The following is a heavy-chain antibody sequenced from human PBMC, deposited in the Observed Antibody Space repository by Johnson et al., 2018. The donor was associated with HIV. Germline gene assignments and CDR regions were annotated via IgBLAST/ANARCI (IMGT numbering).Heavy chain of an antibody. V-gene: IGHV3-7*03. J-gene: IGHJ3*02. CDR1: GFAVSSNY. CDR2: INPDGSEK. CDR3: ARVGATAAFDI. D-gene: IGHD1-26*01. Sequence: VQLVESGGGLIQPGGSLRLSCAASGFAVSSNYMSWVRQAPGKGLEWVAHINPDGSEKYYVDSVRGRFTISRDNAKNSLYLQMNSLRAEDTAVYYCARVGATAAFDIWGQGTMVTVSS.